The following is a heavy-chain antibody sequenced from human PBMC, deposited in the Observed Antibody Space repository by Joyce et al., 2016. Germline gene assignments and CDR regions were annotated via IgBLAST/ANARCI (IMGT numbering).Heavy chain of an antibody. D-gene: IGHD2-8*01. CDR3: ARSSYTNGIFDY. Sequence: EVQLVESGGGLVKPGGSLRLSCAAAGFTFSSYSMSWVRQAPGKGLEWVSSRSSSNSYIKYTDSVKGRFTISRDNAKNSLYLQMNSLRVEDTAVYYCARSSYTNGIFDYWGQGTLVTVSS. J-gene: IGHJ4*02. CDR2: RSSSNSYI. CDR1: GFTFSSYS. V-gene: IGHV3-21*01.